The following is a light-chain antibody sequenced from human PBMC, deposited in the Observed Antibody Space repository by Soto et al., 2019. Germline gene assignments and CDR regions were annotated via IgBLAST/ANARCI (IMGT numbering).Light chain of an antibody. J-gene: IGLJ2*01. V-gene: IGLV8-61*01. Sequence: QTVVTQEPSFSVSPGGTVTLTCGLSSGSVSTSYYPSWYQQTPGQAPRTLIYSTNTRSSGVPDRFSGSILGNKAALTITGDQADDESDYYCVLYMGSGISVFGGVTQLTVL. CDR2: STN. CDR1: SGSVSTSYY. CDR3: VLYMGSGISV.